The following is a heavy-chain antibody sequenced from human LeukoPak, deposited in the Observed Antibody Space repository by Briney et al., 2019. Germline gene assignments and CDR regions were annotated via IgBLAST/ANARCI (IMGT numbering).Heavy chain of an antibody. CDR1: GGTFSSYA. J-gene: IGHJ4*02. D-gene: IGHD6-19*01. CDR2: IIPIFGTA. CDR3: ARGGRLAPFDY. V-gene: IGHV1-69*13. Sequence: AASVKVSCKASGGTFSSYAISWVRQAPGQGLEWMGGIIPIFGTANYAQKFQGRVTITADESTSTAYMELSSLRSEDTAVYYCARGGRLAPFDYWGQGTLVTVSS.